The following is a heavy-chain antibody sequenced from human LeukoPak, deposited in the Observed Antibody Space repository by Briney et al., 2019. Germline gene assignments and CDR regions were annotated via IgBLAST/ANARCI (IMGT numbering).Heavy chain of an antibody. Sequence: SEALSLTCAVYGGSFSGYYWSWIRQPPGKGLEWIGEINHSGSTNYNPSLKSRVTISVDTYKNQFSLKLSSVTAADTAVYYCARVNRVRGVNNWFDPWGQGTLVTVSS. CDR2: INHSGST. D-gene: IGHD3-10*01. V-gene: IGHV4-34*01. CDR1: GGSFSGYY. J-gene: IGHJ5*02. CDR3: ARVNRVRGVNNWFDP.